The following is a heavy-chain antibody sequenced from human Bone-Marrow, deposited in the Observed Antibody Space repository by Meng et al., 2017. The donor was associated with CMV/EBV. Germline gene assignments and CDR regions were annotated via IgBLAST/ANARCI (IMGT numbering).Heavy chain of an antibody. V-gene: IGHV5-51*01. CDR2: IYPGDSDT. D-gene: IGHD2-8*01. CDR3: ARQAEKTAMLYGEGMDV. CDR1: GYSFTSYW. Sequence: KVSCKGSGYSFTSYWIGWVRQMPGKGLEWMGIIYPGDSDTRYSPSFQGQVTISVDKSISTAYLQWSSLKASDTAMYYCARQAEKTAMLYGEGMDVWGQGTTVTGSS. J-gene: IGHJ6*02.